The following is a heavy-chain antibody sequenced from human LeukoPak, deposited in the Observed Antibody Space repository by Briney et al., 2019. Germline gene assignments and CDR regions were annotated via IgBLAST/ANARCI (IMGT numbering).Heavy chain of an antibody. Sequence: SETLSLTCTVSGGSISSGDYYWSWIRQPPGKGLEWIGYIYYSGSTSYNPSLKSRVTISVDTSKNQFSLKLSSVTAADTAVYYCARREGYSYGWYFDLWGRGTLVTVSS. J-gene: IGHJ2*01. CDR2: IYYSGST. V-gene: IGHV4-30-4*01. CDR3: ARREGYSYGWYFDL. CDR1: GGSISSGDYY. D-gene: IGHD5-18*01.